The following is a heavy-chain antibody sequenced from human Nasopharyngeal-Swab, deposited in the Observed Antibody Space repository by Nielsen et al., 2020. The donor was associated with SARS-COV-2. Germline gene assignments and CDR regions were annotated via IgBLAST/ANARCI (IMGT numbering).Heavy chain of an antibody. J-gene: IGHJ4*02. V-gene: IGHV4-34*01. CDR2: INHSGST. Sequence: WIRQPPEKGLEWIGEINHSGSTNYNPSLKSRVTISVDTSKNQFSLKLSSVTAADTAVYYCARRTGGRGFDYWGQGTLVTVSS. D-gene: IGHD3-16*01. CDR3: ARRTGGRGFDY.